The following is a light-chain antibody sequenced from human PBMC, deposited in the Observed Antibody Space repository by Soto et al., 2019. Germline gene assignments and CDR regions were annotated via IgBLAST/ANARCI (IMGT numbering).Light chain of an antibody. Sequence: EIVLTQSPATLSLSPGERATLSCRASQSVSSYLAWYQQKPGQAPRLLIYAASNRAPGIPARFSGSGSGTAFTLTISSLEPDDFAVYYCQQRSNWPSITFGQGTRLEIK. CDR2: AAS. J-gene: IGKJ5*01. V-gene: IGKV3-11*01. CDR1: QSVSSY. CDR3: QQRSNWPSIT.